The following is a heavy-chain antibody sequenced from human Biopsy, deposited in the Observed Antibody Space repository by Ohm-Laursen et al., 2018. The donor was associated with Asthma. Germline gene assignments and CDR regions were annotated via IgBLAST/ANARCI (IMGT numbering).Heavy chain of an antibody. V-gene: IGHV1-8*01. D-gene: IGHD3-16*01. CDR1: GYTFTSYD. CDR2: TNPNSGNT. CDR3: TRWSLRVRDTPNDY. J-gene: IGHJ4*02. Sequence: VKVSCKASGYTFTSYDINWVRQATGQGLEWMGWTNPNSGNTGYPQNFQGRVTMTRDTSISTAYMELSSLRSEDTAVYYCTRWSLRVRDTPNDYWGQGTLVTVSS.